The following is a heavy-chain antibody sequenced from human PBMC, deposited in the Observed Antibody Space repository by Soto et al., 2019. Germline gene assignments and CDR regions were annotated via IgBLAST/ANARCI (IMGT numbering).Heavy chain of an antibody. Sequence: EVQLLESGGGLVQPGGSLRLSCAASGFTFSNYAVTWVRQAPGKGLEWVSTISGSGGSTYYADSAKGRFTISRDNSKNPLYLQMNSLRAEDTAVYYCAKDQGSSWYEIDYWGQGTLVTVSS. CDR3: AKDQGSSWYEIDY. J-gene: IGHJ4*02. CDR2: ISGSGGST. D-gene: IGHD6-13*01. CDR1: GFTFSNYA. V-gene: IGHV3-23*01.